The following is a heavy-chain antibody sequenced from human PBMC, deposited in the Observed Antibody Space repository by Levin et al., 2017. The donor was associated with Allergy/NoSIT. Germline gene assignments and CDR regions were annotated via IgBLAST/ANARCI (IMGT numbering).Heavy chain of an antibody. CDR3: ARGHDSSGYYY. J-gene: IGHJ4*02. CDR1: GGSISSGDYY. CDR2: IYYSGST. Sequence: SETLSLTCTVSGGSISSGDYYWSWIRQPPGKGLEWIGYIYYSGSTYYNPSLKSRVTISVDTSKNQFSLKLSSVTAADTAVYYCARGHDSSGYYYWGQGTLVTVSS. D-gene: IGHD3-22*01. V-gene: IGHV4-30-4*01.